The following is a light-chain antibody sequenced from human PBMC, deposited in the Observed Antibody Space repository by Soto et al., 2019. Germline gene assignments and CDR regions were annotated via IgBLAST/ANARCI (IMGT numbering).Light chain of an antibody. CDR2: GAA. Sequence: EPGWMSSPGTLAVSPGGVATVSCRASQTISSDYLAWYQQKPGQAPRLLIFGAATRAADIPDRFSGSGSGTDFTLTISRLEPEDFAVYYCQRYGSSPTFGQGTKVDIK. CDR1: QTISSDY. CDR3: QRYGSSPT. J-gene: IGKJ1*01. V-gene: IGKV3-20*01.